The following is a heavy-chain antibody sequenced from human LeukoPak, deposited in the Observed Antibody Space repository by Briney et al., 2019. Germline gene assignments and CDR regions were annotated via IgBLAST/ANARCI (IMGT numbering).Heavy chain of an antibody. Sequence: GGSLRLSCAASGFTFSSYWMSWVRQTPGKGLEWVANIKQDGSEKYYVDSVKGRFTISRDNAKNSLYLQMNSLRAEDTAVYYCARGAVVVVAASNWFDPWGQGTLVTVSS. V-gene: IGHV3-7*01. CDR2: IKQDGSEK. J-gene: IGHJ5*02. CDR3: ARGAVVVVAASNWFDP. CDR1: GFTFSSYW. D-gene: IGHD2-15*01.